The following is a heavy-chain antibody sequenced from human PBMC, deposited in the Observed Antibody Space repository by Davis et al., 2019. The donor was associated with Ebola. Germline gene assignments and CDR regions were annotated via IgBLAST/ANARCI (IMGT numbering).Heavy chain of an antibody. D-gene: IGHD2-2*01. CDR2: IRSKANSYAT. Sequence: GGSLRPSFAASGFTFSGSAMHWVRQASGKGLEWVGRIRSKANSYATAYAASVKGRFTISRDDSKNTAYLQMNSLKTEDTAVYYCTSWVPDANFDDWGQGTLVTVSS. V-gene: IGHV3-73*01. CDR1: GFTFSGSA. CDR3: TSWVPDANFDD. J-gene: IGHJ4*02.